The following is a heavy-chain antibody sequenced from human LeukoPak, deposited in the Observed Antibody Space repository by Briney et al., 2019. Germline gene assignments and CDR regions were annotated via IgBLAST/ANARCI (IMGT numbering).Heavy chain of an antibody. Sequence: PGGSLRLSCAASGFTFSSYGMSWVRQAPGKGLEWVSAISGSGGSTYYADSVKGRFTISRDNSKNTLYLQMNSLRAEDTAVYYCAKDFPDYDILTGYYKGGYFDYWGQGTLVTVSS. CDR3: AKDFPDYDILTGYYKGGYFDY. J-gene: IGHJ4*02. V-gene: IGHV3-23*01. CDR2: ISGSGGST. CDR1: GFTFSSYG. D-gene: IGHD3-9*01.